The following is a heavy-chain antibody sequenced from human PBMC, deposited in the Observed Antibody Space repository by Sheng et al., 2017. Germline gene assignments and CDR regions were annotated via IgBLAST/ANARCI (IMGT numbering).Heavy chain of an antibody. CDR3: ARGSRPGGNDY. Sequence: QVQLQESGPGLVVPSQTLSLTCVVSGGSISSGNYYWSWIRQLPGKGLEWIGYIYYSGSTFYNASLKSRLSILPDTSQNHFSLKLTSVTAADTAVYYCARGSRPGGNDYWGQGTLVTVSS. D-gene: IGHD3-16*01. CDR2: IYYSGST. J-gene: IGHJ4*02. V-gene: IGHV4-31*11. CDR1: GGSISSGNYY.